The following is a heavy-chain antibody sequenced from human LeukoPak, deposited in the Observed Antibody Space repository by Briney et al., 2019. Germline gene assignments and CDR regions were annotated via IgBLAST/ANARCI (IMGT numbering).Heavy chain of an antibody. V-gene: IGHV3-53*01. CDR2: IYSGGST. J-gene: IGHJ6*02. D-gene: IGHD3-3*01. CDR3: ARYGPRYDFWSGYPYYYGMDV. Sequence: GGSLRLSCAASGFTVSSNYMSWVRQAPGKGLEWVSVIYSGGSTYYADSVKGRFTISRDNSKNTLYLQMNSLRAEDTAVYYCARYGPRYDFWSGYPYYYGMDVWGQGTTVTVSS. CDR1: GFTVSSNY.